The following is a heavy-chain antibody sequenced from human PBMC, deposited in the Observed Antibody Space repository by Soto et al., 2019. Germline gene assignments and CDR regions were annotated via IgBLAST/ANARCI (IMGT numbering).Heavy chain of an antibody. CDR1: GYTFSIYY. Sequence: ASVKVSFKASGYTFSIYYRHWVRQAPGQELEWMGIINPSGGITSYAQKFQGRVTMTRGTSTRTVYLELSRLRSEDTAVYYCARGGPRQLVIYGTGVWGQGTTVTVSS. D-gene: IGHD6-6*01. J-gene: IGHJ6*02. CDR3: ARGGPRQLVIYGTGV. CDR2: INPSGGIT. V-gene: IGHV1-46*01.